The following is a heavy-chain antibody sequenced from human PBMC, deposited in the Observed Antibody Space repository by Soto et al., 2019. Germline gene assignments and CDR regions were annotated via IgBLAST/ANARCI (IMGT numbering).Heavy chain of an antibody. J-gene: IGHJ5*02. CDR2: ISAYNGNT. Sequence: GASVKVSCKASGYTFTSYGIIWVRQAPGQGLEWMGWISAYNGNTNYAQKLQGRVTMTTDTSTSTAYMELRSLRSDDAAVYYCARERGYSYGWWFDPWGQGTLVTVSS. CDR3: ARERGYSYGWWFDP. D-gene: IGHD5-18*01. CDR1: GYTFTSYG. V-gene: IGHV1-18*01.